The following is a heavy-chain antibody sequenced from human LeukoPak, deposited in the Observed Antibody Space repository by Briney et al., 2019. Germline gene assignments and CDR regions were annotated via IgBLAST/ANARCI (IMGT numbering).Heavy chain of an antibody. Sequence: GESLKIPCKGSEYRFANYWIAWVRQRPGKGLEWMGVIYPGDSDARYSPSFQGQVAFSADKSISTACLQWSSLKASDTAMYYCARLGYCTSISCNVLEYWGQGTLVTVS. CDR3: ARLGYCTSISCNVLEY. CDR1: EYRFANYW. D-gene: IGHD2-2*01. J-gene: IGHJ4*02. V-gene: IGHV5-51*01. CDR2: IYPGDSDA.